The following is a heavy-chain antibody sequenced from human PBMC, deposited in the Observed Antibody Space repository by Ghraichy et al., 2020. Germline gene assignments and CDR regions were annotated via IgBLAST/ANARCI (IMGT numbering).Heavy chain of an antibody. CDR2: IYSSGST. CDR3: GRLPPYFYAMDV. CDR1: GDSISSYY. V-gene: IGHV4-59*08. Sequence: SETLTLTCTVSGDSISSYYWSWIRQSPGKGLEWIGYIYSSGSTNYNPSLKSRVTISVDTSKNQFSLKLSSVTAADTAVYYCGRLPPYFYAMDVWGQGTTATVSS. J-gene: IGHJ6*02.